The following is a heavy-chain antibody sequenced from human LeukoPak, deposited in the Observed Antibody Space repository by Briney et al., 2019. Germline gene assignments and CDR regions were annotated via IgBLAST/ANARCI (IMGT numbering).Heavy chain of an antibody. V-gene: IGHV3-11*01. J-gene: IGHJ4*02. CDR2: ISSSGSTI. Sequence: GGSLRLSCAASGFTFSDYYMSWIRQAPGKGLEWVSYISSSGSTIYYADSVKGRFTTSRDNAKNSLYLQMNSLRAEDTAVYYCARVTKRGYSGYDSRIVFDYWGQGTLVTVSS. D-gene: IGHD5-12*01. CDR3: ARVTKRGYSGYDSRIVFDY. CDR1: GFTFSDYY.